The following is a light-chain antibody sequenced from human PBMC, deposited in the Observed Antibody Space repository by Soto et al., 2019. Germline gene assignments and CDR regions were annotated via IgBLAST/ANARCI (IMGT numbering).Light chain of an antibody. CDR2: DAS. V-gene: IGKV3-11*01. CDR1: QSVSSN. CDR3: QQRSNWPWT. J-gene: IGKJ1*01. Sequence: EIVMTQSPATLSVSPGERATLSCRASQSVSSNLAWYQQKPGQAPRLLIYDASNRATGIPARFSGSGSGTDFTPTISSLEPEDFAVYYCQQRSNWPWTFGQGTKVDIK.